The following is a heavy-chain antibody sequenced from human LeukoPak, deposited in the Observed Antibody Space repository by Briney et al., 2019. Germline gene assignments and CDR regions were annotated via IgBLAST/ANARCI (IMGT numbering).Heavy chain of an antibody. CDR1: GASISSHNW. Sequence: SETLSSTGPLSGASISSHNWGWTWLRQRPGKGLERIGEIYHSESTNYSPCLKTRVTMSVDKSKNQFSLNLSSVTAADTAISYCASAEPRGIIWYPSWGQGTLVTVSS. V-gene: IGHV4-4*02. CDR3: ASAEPRGIIWYPS. D-gene: IGHD6-13*01. CDR2: IYHSEST. J-gene: IGHJ5*02.